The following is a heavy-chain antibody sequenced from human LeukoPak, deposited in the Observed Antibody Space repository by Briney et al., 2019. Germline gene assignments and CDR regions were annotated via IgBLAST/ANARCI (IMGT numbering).Heavy chain of an antibody. CDR2: ISSSSSYT. V-gene: IGHV3-11*05. CDR3: ARDRCSSTSCSHYYYGMDV. J-gene: IGHJ6*02. Sequence: GGSLRLSCAASGFTFSDYYMSWIRQAPGKGLEWVSYISSSSSYTNYADSVKGRFTISRDNSKNSLYLLMNSLRAEDTAVYYCARDRCSSTSCSHYYYGMDVWGQGTTVTVSS. CDR1: GFTFSDYY. D-gene: IGHD2-2*01.